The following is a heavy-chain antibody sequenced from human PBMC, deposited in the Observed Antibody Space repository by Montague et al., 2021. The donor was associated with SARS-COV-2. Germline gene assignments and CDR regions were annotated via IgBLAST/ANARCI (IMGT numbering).Heavy chain of an antibody. V-gene: IGHV3-23*01. CDR2: IGISAVSR. Sequence: SLRLSCAASGFTFSSYAMTWVRQAPGKGLEWVATIGISAVSRYYADSVKGRFTISRDKSKNTLYLQMNSLRAEDTAVYYCAKDRQLVWADAFDIWGQGTMVTVSS. CDR1: GFTFSSYA. D-gene: IGHD6-13*01. CDR3: AKDRQLVWADAFDI. J-gene: IGHJ3*02.